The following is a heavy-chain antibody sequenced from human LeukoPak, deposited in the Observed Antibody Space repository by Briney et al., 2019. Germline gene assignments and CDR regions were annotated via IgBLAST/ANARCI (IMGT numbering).Heavy chain of an antibody. Sequence: GGSLRLSCAASGFTFSSYAMSWVRQAPGKGLEWVSGISGSGGTYYADSVKGRFTISRDNSKNTLYLQMSSLRAEDTAIYFCARVIQHGAGTFDYWGRGTLVTVSS. CDR3: ARVIQHGAGTFDY. V-gene: IGHV3-23*01. J-gene: IGHJ4*02. CDR1: GFTFSSYA. D-gene: IGHD3-10*01. CDR2: ISGSGGT.